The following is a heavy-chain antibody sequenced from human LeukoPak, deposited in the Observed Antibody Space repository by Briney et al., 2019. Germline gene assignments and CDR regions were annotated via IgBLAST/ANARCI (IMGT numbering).Heavy chain of an antibody. J-gene: IGHJ4*02. CDR3: ASLRSLMTLAGLDS. CDR2: MYYSGST. D-gene: IGHD6-19*01. Sequence: SETLSLTCTVSGGSISSSNYYWGWIRQPPGKGLEWIASMYYSGSTFYNPSLKIRVTISVDTSKNQFSLRLSSVTAADTAVYYCASLRSLMTLAGLDSWGQGTLVTVSS. V-gene: IGHV4-39*01. CDR1: GGSISSSNYY.